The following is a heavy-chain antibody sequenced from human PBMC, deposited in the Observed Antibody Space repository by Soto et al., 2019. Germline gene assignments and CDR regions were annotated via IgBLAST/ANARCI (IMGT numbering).Heavy chain of an antibody. CDR2: IIPILGIA. CDR1: GGTFSSYT. Sequence: SVKVSCKASGGTFSSYTISWVRQAPGQGLEWMGRIIPILGIANYAQKFQGRVTITADKSTSTAYMELSSLRSDDTAVYYCASGVGSGSYYNHYNWFDPWGQGTLVTVSS. D-gene: IGHD3-10*01. V-gene: IGHV1-69*02. CDR3: ASGVGSGSYYNHYNWFDP. J-gene: IGHJ5*02.